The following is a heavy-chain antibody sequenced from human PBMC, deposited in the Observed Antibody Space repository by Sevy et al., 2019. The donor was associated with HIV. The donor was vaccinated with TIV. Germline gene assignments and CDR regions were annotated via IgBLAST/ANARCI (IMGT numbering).Heavy chain of an antibody. D-gene: IGHD2-2*01. CDR3: VRAIVIEGSF. J-gene: IGHJ4*02. CDR1: GFNINTYW. CDR2: IKYDGSEL. Sequence: GGSLRLSCAASGFNINTYWMNWVRQAPGKGLEWVANIKYDGSELYYVDSVRGRFTISIDNARNLVYLQMNSLRAEDTALYYCVRAIVIEGSFWGQGTLVTVSS. V-gene: IGHV3-7*01.